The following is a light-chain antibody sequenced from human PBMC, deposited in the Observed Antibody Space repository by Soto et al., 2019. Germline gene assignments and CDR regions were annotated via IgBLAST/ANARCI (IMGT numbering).Light chain of an antibody. CDR1: QSVSSSH. J-gene: IGKJ5*01. Sequence: VLTQSPGTLSVSPGDRATLSCRASQSVSSSHLAWYQHKTGQAPRILIYAASSRATGSPDRFSGGGSGTDLTLTISRLEPEDFAVYYCQKYGYSPITCGQGTRLEIK. CDR2: AAS. V-gene: IGKV3-20*01. CDR3: QKYGYSPIT.